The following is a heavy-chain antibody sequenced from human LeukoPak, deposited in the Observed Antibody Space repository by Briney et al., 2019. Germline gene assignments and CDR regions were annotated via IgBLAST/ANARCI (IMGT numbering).Heavy chain of an antibody. J-gene: IGHJ6*03. CDR1: GVTFDDFG. D-gene: IGHD3-3*01. V-gene: IGHV3-20*04. CDR2: INGDGGST. CDR3: ARGGITIFGVVSYMDV. Sequence: GGSLRLSCAPSGVTFDDFGMSRVHQAPRMGVESGSGINGDGGSTGYADSVKGRFTISRDNAKNSLYLQMNSLRAEDTALYYCARGGITIFGVVSYMDVWGKETTVTVSS.